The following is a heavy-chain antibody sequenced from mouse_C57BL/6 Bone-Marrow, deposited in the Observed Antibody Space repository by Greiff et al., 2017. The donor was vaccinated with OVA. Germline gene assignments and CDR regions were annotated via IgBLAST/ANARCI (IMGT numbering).Heavy chain of an antibody. CDR2: IDPSDSET. CDR1: GYTFTSYW. Sequence: VQLQQPGAELVRPGSSVKLSCKASGYTFTSYWMHWVKQRPIQGLEWIGNIDPSDSETHYNQKFKDKATLTVDKSSSTAYMQLSSLTSEDSAVYYCARGNSSGYPLFFDYWGQGTTLTVSS. J-gene: IGHJ2*01. V-gene: IGHV1-52*01. D-gene: IGHD3-2*02. CDR3: ARGNSSGYPLFFDY.